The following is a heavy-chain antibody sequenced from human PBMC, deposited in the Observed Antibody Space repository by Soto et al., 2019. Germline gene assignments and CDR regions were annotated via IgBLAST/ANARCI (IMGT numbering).Heavy chain of an antibody. V-gene: IGHV4-39*01. CDR1: GGSISSSSYY. D-gene: IGHD1-26*01. CDR2: IYYSGST. CDR3: ARRQSYSQATSFDY. Sequence: PSETLSLTCTVPGGSISSSSYYWGWIRQPPGKGLEWIGSIYYSGSTYYNPSLKSRVTISVDTSKNQFSLKLSSVTAADTAVYYCARRQSYSQATSFDYWGQGTLVTVSS. J-gene: IGHJ4*02.